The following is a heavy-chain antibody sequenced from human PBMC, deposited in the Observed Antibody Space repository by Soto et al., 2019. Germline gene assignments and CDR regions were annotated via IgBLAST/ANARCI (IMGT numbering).Heavy chain of an antibody. D-gene: IGHD6-19*01. CDR1: GFSFSNYL. J-gene: IGHJ4*02. V-gene: IGHV3-74*01. Sequence: EVQLVEYGGGLAQPGGSLRVSCAASGFSFSNYLMHWVRQVPGKGLVWVSRINSDGSSTNYADSVKGRFTIYRDNAKNTLNMQMSSLRAEDTAVYCCARGRGSSGWYFDYWGQGTLVTVSS. CDR2: INSDGSST. CDR3: ARGRGSSGWYFDY.